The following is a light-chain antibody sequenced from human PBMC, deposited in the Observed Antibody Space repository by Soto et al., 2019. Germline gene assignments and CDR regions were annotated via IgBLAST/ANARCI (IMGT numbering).Light chain of an antibody. CDR1: SSDVGGYKY. J-gene: IGLJ2*01. CDR3: SSYTSSSTLQV. Sequence: QSALTQPASVSGSPGQSITISCTGTSSDVGGYKYVSWYQQHPGKAPKLMIFDVSNRPSGVSSRFSGSKPGNTASLTISGLQAEDEADYYCSSYTSSSTLQVFGGGTKLTVL. V-gene: IGLV2-14*01. CDR2: DVS.